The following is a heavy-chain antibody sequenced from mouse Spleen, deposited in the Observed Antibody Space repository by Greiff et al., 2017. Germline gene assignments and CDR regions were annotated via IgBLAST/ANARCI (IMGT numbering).Heavy chain of an antibody. D-gene: IGHD4-1*02. CDR3: ARESPQLGPFAY. J-gene: IGHJ3*01. V-gene: IGHV2-9*02. CDR1: GFSLTSYG. CDR2: IWAGGST. Sequence: VKLVESGPGLVAPSQSLSITCTVSGFSLTSYGVHWVRQPPGKGLEWLGVIWAGGSTNYNSALMSRLSISKDNSKSQVFLKMNSLQTDDTAMYYCARESPQLGPFAYWGQGTLVTVSA.